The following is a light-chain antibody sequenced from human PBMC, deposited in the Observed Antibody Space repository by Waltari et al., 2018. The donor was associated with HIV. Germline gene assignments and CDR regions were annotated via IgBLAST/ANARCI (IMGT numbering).Light chain of an antibody. V-gene: IGLV2-8*01. J-gene: IGLJ2*01. CDR1: SSDIGGYTY. CDR2: EVT. Sequence: QSTLTQPPSPSGSPGQSVPISRTGPSSDIGGYTYVSWYQQHPGKAPKLIMTEVTKRPSGVPDRFSGSKSGNTASLTVSGLQADDEALYYCSSFAPTNKFYVLFGGGTTLTVL. CDR3: SSFAPTNKFYVL.